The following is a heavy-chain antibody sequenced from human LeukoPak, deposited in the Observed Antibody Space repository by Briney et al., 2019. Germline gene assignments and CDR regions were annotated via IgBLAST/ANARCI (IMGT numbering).Heavy chain of an antibody. CDR2: ISYDGSNK. D-gene: IGHD1-1*01. CDR3: ARWTNFHAFDI. Sequence: AGGSLRLSCAASGFTFSSYAMHWVRQAPGKGLEWVAVISYDGSNKYYADSVKGRFTISRDNSKNTLYLQMNSLRAEDTAVYYCARWTNFHAFDIWGQGTMVTVSS. J-gene: IGHJ3*02. CDR1: GFTFSSYA. V-gene: IGHV3-30-3*01.